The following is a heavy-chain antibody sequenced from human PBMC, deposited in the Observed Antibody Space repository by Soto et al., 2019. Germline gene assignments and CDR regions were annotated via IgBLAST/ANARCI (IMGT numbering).Heavy chain of an antibody. D-gene: IGHD2-2*01. J-gene: IGHJ5*02. CDR1: GYTFTSYG. CDR2: VSVYNGNT. V-gene: IGHV1-18*04. CDR3: ARGVVVPAATGKTWFDP. Sequence: ASVKVSCKASGYTFTSYGISWVRQAPGQGLEWMGWVSVYNGNTNYAQKLQGRLSMTTDTSTSTAYMELRNLRSDDTAVYYCARGVVVPAATGKTWFDPWGEGTLFTVSS.